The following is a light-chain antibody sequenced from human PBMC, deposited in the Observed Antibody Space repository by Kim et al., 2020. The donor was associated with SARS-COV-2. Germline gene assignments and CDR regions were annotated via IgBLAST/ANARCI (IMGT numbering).Light chain of an antibody. CDR3: QSYDSSLSGSV. Sequence: GVHISCSGSGYSLGAGYDVHWYQQLPGTAPKLLIYGNSNRPSGVPDRFSGSKSGTSASLAITGLQAEDEADYYCQSYDSSLSGSVFGTGTKVTVL. V-gene: IGLV1-40*01. J-gene: IGLJ1*01. CDR1: GYSLGAGYD. CDR2: GNS.